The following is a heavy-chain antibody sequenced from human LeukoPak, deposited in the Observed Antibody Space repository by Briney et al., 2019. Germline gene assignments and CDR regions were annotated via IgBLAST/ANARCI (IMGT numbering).Heavy chain of an antibody. CDR2: IYYSGST. CDR3: ARARSPGYSSGWYVMAWYFDL. V-gene: IGHV4-59*01. CDR1: GGSISSYY. J-gene: IGHJ2*01. Sequence: PSETLSLTCAVSGGSISSYYWSWIRQPPGKGLEWIGYIYYSGSTNYNPSLKSRVTISVDTSKNQFSLKLSSVTAADTAVYYCARARSPGYSSGWYVMAWYFDLWGRGTLVTVSS. D-gene: IGHD6-19*01.